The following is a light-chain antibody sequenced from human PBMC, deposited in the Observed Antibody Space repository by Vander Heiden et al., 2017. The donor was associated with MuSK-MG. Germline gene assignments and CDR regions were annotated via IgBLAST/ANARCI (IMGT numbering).Light chain of an antibody. J-gene: IGLJ1*01. CDR2: SDN. Sequence: QPVLTQPPSASGTPGQRVTISCSGSRSNIGSNTVNWYQQLPGMAPKLLIYSDNQRPSGVPDRFSVSKSGTSASLAISGLQSEDEADCYCAAWDDSLNVYVFGSGTKVTVL. CDR3: AAWDDSLNVYV. CDR1: RSNIGSNT. V-gene: IGLV1-44*01.